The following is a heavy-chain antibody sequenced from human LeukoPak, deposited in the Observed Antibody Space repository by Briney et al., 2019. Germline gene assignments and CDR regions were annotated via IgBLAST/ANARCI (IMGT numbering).Heavy chain of an antibody. CDR3: AATLESGDV. CDR1: GGSISNYY. D-gene: IGHD3-3*01. Sequence: SETLSLTCTVSGGSISNYYWIWIRQPPGRGLEWIGYIYYSGSTYYNPSLKSRVTISVDTSKNQFSLKLSSVTAADTAVYYCAATLESGDVWGQGTTVTVSS. J-gene: IGHJ6*02. V-gene: IGHV4-59*06. CDR2: IYYSGST.